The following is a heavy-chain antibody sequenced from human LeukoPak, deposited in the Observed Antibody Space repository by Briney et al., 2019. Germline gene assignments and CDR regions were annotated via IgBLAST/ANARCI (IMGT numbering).Heavy chain of an antibody. CDR1: GDSISNFY. D-gene: IGHD3-22*01. CDR3: ARDPPYYYDSSGYSGFDY. V-gene: IGHV4-39*07. J-gene: IGHJ4*02. Sequence: SETLSLTCTVSGDSISNFYWSWIRQPPGKGLEWIGSIYYSGSTYYNPSLKSRVTISVDTSKNQFSLKLSSVTAADTAVYYCARDPPYYYDSSGYSGFDYWGQGTLVTVSS. CDR2: IYYSGST.